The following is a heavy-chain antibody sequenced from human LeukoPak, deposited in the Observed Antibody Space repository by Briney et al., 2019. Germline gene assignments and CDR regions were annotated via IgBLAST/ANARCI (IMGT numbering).Heavy chain of an antibody. CDR3: ARVPYYDYVWGSYRPKYYFDY. CDR1: GYTFTSYD. CDR2: MNPNSGNT. Sequence: GASVKVSCKASGYTFTSYDINWVRQATGQGLEWMGWMNPNSGNTGYAQKFQGRVTMTRNTSISTAYMELSSLRSEDTAVYYCARVPYYDYVWGSYRPKYYFDYWGQGTLVTVSS. J-gene: IGHJ4*02. V-gene: IGHV1-8*01. D-gene: IGHD3-16*02.